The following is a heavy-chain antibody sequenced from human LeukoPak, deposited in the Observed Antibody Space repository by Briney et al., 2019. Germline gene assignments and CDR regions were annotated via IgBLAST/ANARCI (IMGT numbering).Heavy chain of an antibody. Sequence: PGGSPRLSCAASGFTFSSYSMNWVRQAPGKGLEWVSYISSSSSTIYYADSVKGRFTISRDNAKNSLYLQMNSLRAEDTAVYYCAKDPPWRHYGSGNYWGQGTLVTVSS. CDR2: ISSSSSTI. CDR3: AKDPPWRHYGSGNY. J-gene: IGHJ4*02. CDR1: GFTFSSYS. V-gene: IGHV3-48*04. D-gene: IGHD3-10*01.